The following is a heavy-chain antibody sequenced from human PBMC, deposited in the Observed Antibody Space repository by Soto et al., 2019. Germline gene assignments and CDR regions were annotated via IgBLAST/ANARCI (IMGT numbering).Heavy chain of an antibody. J-gene: IGHJ4*02. CDR3: ARDDTEQVVPAAMGY. D-gene: IGHD2-2*01. CDR2: ISSSSSYI. CDR1: GFTFSSYS. V-gene: IGHV3-21*01. Sequence: GGSLRLSCAASGFTFSSYSMNWVRQAPGKGLEWVSSISSSSSYIYYADSVKGRFTISRDNAKNSLYLQMNSLRAEDTAVYYCARDDTEQVVPAAMGYWGQGTLVTVSS.